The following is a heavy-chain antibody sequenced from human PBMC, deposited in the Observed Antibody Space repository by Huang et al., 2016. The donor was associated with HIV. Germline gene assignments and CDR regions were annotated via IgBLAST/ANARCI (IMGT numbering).Heavy chain of an antibody. D-gene: IGHD3-10*01. CDR3: ARLPGSITMIRGVITDPY. CDR1: GGSIRSDNYY. V-gene: IGHV4-39*02. CDR2: IYYSGST. J-gene: IGHJ4*02. Sequence: QLQLQESGPGLVKPSETLSLTCTVSGGSIRSDNYYWGWIHQPPGKGLEWSGRIYYSGSTYYNPSLKRRVTITVDTSKNHFSLRMRSVTAADTAVYYCARLPGSITMIRGVITDPYWGQGTLVTVSS.